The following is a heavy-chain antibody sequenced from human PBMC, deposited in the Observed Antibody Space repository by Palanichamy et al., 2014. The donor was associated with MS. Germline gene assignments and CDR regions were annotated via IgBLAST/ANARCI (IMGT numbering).Heavy chain of an antibody. CDR1: GYTFTAYA. CDR3: AGDLIQLWRGLDH. V-gene: IGHV1-3*01. D-gene: IGHD1-1*01. J-gene: IGHJ4*02. CDR2: INAAKGFT. Sequence: QVHLVQSGAEVKKPGASVKVSCKASGYTFTAYALHWVRQAPGQRLEWMGWINAAKGFTKYSQKFQGRVTITRDTSASTAYMELSGLRSEDTAIYYCAGDLIQLWRGLDHWGQGTLVTVSS.